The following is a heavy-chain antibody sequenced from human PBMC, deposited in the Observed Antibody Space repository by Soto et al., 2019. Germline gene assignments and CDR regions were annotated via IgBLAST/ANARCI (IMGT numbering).Heavy chain of an antibody. V-gene: IGHV3-23*01. CDR2: ISGSGGST. CDR1: GFTFSSYA. Sequence: PGGSLRLSCVASGFTFSSYAMNWVRQAPGKGLEWVSVISGSGGSTYYADAVKGRFTISRDNSKNTLYLQMNSLRAEDTAVYYCAKGVPGIAVAGTGYFQHWGQGTLVTVSS. D-gene: IGHD6-19*01. CDR3: AKGVPGIAVAGTGYFQH. J-gene: IGHJ1*01.